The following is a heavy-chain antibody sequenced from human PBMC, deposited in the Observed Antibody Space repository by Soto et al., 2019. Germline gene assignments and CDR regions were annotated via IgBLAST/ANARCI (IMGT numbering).Heavy chain of an antibody. CDR2: INAGNGNT. J-gene: IGHJ4*02. Sequence: ASVKVSCRASGYTCTSYAMHWVRPAPGQRLEWMGWINAGNGNTKYSQKFQGRVTITRDTSASTAYMELSSLRSEDTAVYHSAKAISGYNAPLDHWGQGTRVTVSS. CDR3: AKAISGYNAPLDH. V-gene: IGHV1-3*01. CDR1: GYTCTSYA. D-gene: IGHD1-20*01.